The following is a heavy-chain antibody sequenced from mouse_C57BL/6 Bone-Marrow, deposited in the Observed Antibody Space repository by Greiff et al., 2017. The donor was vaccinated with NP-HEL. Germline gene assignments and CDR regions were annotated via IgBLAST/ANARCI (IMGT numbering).Heavy chain of an antibody. CDR3: FYGSSPYYYAMDY. V-gene: IGHV14-4*01. J-gene: IGHJ4*01. CDR2: IDPENGDT. Sequence: EVQLQQSGAELVRPGASVKLSCTASGFNIKDDYMHWVKQRPEQGLEWIGWIDPENGDTEYASKFQGKATITADTSSNTAYLQLSSLTSEDTAVYYCFYGSSPYYYAMDYWGQGTSVTVSS. D-gene: IGHD1-1*01. CDR1: GFNIKDDY.